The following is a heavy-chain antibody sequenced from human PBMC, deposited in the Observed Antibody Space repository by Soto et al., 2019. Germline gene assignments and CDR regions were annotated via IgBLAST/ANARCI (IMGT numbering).Heavy chain of an antibody. V-gene: IGHV4-30-4*01. Sequence: TSETLSLTCTVSGGSIISGDYYWSWIRQPPGKGLEWIGYIYYSGSTYYNPSLKSRVTISVDTSKNQFSLKLSSVTAADTAVYYCARVHRLPRRSFDPSGQGTLVPVSP. CDR3: ARVHRLPRRSFDP. CDR2: IYYSGST. D-gene: IGHD4-17*01. CDR1: GGSIISGDYY. J-gene: IGHJ5*02.